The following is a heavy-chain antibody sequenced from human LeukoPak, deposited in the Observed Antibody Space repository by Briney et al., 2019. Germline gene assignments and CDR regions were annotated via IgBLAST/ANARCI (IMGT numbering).Heavy chain of an antibody. CDR1: GGSISSYY. Sequence: KPSETLSLTCTVSGGSISSYYWSWIRQPPGKGLEWLGDIYYSGSTNYNPSLKSQVTISVDTSKRQFSLKLGAVTAADTAVYYCVRGGGYEPFFDYWGQGTLVTVSS. D-gene: IGHD5-12*01. V-gene: IGHV4-59*01. CDR3: VRGGGYEPFFDY. CDR2: IYYSGST. J-gene: IGHJ4*02.